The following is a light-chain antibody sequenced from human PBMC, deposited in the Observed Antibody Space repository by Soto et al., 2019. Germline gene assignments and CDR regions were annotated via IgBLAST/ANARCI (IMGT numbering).Light chain of an antibody. J-gene: IGKJ1*01. V-gene: IGKV3-20*01. Sequence: EIVLTQSPATLSLSPGERATLSCRASQSVSSYLAWYQQKPGQAPRLLIYGASSRATGIPDRFSGSGSGTDFTLIISRLEPEDFVVYYCQQYDNSPWTFGQGTKVDIK. CDR2: GAS. CDR3: QQYDNSPWT. CDR1: QSVSSY.